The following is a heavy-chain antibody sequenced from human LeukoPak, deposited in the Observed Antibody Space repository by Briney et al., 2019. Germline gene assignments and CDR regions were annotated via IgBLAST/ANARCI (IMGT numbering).Heavy chain of an antibody. Sequence: GGSLRLSCEVSGFTFSSYWMNWVRQAPGKGLEWVANIRQDGDTKYYVDSVKGRFTISRDNAMNSLYLQMNSLRAEDTAIYYCARSLPYGTTWYGRSDFWGQGTLVTVSS. CDR1: GFTFSSYW. CDR2: IRQDGDTK. CDR3: ARSLPYGTTWYGRSDF. V-gene: IGHV3-7*03. D-gene: IGHD6-13*01. J-gene: IGHJ4*02.